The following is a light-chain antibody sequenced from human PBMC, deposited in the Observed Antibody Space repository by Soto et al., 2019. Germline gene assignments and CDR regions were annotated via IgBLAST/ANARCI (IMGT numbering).Light chain of an antibody. V-gene: IGKV1-5*03. J-gene: IGKJ4*01. CDR3: QQYDTSPLT. CDR2: KAS. Sequence: DIQMTQSPCALSASVGDGVTITCQASQSINSWLAWYQQKPGKAPKLLLYKASSLESGVPSRFRGSGSGTEFTLTISSLQPDDFGTYYCQQYDTSPLTFGGGTQVDIK. CDR1: QSINSW.